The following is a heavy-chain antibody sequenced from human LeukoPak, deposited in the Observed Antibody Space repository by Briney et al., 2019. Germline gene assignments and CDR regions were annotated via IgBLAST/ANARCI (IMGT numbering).Heavy chain of an antibody. D-gene: IGHD5-18*01. CDR2: ISSRTFFI. CDR3: ARGTALEYSDYDY. Sequence: GGSLRLSCAASGFTFSSYWMSWVRQAPGKGLEWVSSISSRTFFIYYAESVKDRFTISRDNAKNSLFLQMSSLRGDDTAVYYCARGTALEYSDYDYWGQGTLVTVSS. V-gene: IGHV3-21*01. CDR1: GFTFSSYW. J-gene: IGHJ4*02.